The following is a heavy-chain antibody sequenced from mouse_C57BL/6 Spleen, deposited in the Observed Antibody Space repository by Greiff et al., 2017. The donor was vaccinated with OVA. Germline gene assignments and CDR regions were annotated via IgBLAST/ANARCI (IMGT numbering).Heavy chain of an antibody. CDR2: IHPNSGST. V-gene: IGHV1-64*01. Sequence: QVQLQQPGAELVKPGASVKLSCKASGYTFTSYWMHWVKQRPGQGLEWIGMIHPNSGSTNYNEKFKSKATLTVDKSSSTAYMQLSSLTTEDSAVYYCARSNCYAMDYWGQGTSVTVSS. J-gene: IGHJ4*01. CDR3: ARSNCYAMDY. D-gene: IGHD4-1*01. CDR1: GYTFTSYW.